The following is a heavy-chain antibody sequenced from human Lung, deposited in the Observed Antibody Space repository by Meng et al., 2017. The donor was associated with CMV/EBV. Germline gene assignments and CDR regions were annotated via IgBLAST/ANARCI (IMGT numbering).Heavy chain of an antibody. V-gene: IGHV2-26*01. D-gene: IGHD3-3*01. J-gene: IGHJ6*02. CDR2: IFSNDEK. Sequence: SGXXLVXPTETLTLTCTVSGFSLSNARMGVSWIRQPPGKALEWLAHIFSNDEKSYSTSLKSRLTISKDTSKSQVVLTMTNMDPVDTATYYCARGLADYDFWSGYYNYYGMDVXGQGTTVTVSS. CDR1: GFSLSNARMG. CDR3: ARGLADYDFWSGYYNYYGMDV.